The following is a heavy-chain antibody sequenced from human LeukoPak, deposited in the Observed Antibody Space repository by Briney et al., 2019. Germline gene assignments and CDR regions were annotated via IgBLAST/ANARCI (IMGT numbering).Heavy chain of an antibody. D-gene: IGHD2-2*02. V-gene: IGHV3-48*04. J-gene: IGHJ4*02. Sequence: GGSLRLSCAASGFTFSSYSMNWVRQAPGKGLEWVSYISSSSSTIYYADSVKGRFTISRDNAKNSLYLQMNSLRAEDTAVYYCARRYCSSVSCYNLDYWGQGTLVTVSS. CDR2: ISSSSSTI. CDR1: GFTFSSYS. CDR3: ARRYCSSVSCYNLDY.